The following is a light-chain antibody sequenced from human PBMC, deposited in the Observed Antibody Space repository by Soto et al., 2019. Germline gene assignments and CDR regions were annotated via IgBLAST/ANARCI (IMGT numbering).Light chain of an antibody. Sequence: QSVLTQPASVSGSPGESITISCTGTSSEVGAYDYVSWYLQHPGKAPKFMIYDVSDRPSGVSNRFSGSKSGNTASLTISGLQAEDGAYYYCTSYTSSSAPFFVFAPGTKLTVL. J-gene: IGLJ1*01. V-gene: IGLV2-14*03. CDR3: TSYTSSSAPFFV. CDR1: SSEVGAYDY. CDR2: DVS.